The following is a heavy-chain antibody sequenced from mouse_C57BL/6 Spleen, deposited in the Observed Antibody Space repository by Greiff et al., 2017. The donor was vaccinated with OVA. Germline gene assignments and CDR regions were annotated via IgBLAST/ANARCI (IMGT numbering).Heavy chain of an antibody. D-gene: IGHD1-1*01. Sequence: SLPLSFASSFFPFLLYSLSFFLHPPENILYCFSTIIDGGSYTYYPDNVKGRFTISRDNAKNNLYLQMSHLKSEDTAMYYCARDNYGSSSYAMDYWGQGTSVTVSS. CDR2: IIDGGSYT. CDR3: ARDNYGSSSYAMDY. CDR1: FFPFLLYS. J-gene: IGHJ4*01. V-gene: IGHV5-4*01.